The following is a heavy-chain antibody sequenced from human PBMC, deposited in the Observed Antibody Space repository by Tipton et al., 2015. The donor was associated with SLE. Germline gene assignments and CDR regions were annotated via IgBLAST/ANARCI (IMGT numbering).Heavy chain of an antibody. D-gene: IGHD2-15*01. J-gene: IGHJ4*02. V-gene: IGHV3-21*01. CDR2: ITSSSSYI. CDR1: GFTFNSYS. Sequence: SLRLSCAASGFTFNSYSMNWVRQAPGKGLEWVSSITSSSSYIYCADSVKGRFTISRDNAKNSLYLQMNSLRAEDTAVYYCAKEGVVVAGRYYFDYWGQGTLVTVSS. CDR3: AKEGVVVAGRYYFDY.